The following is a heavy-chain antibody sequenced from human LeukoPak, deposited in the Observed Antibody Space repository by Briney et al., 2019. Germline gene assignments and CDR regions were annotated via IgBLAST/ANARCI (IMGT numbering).Heavy chain of an antibody. Sequence: WVSLRLSCAASGLTFSRYTMQWVRQAPGKGLEWGATIWYDGTKNYYADSVKGRFTISRDNSKKTLYLQMDSLRAEDTAVYYCARDAFLDVGNDDWGQGTLVTVSS. V-gene: IGHV3-33*01. CDR2: IWYDGTKN. CDR3: ARDAFLDVGNDD. J-gene: IGHJ4*02. D-gene: IGHD4-23*01. CDR1: GLTFSRYT.